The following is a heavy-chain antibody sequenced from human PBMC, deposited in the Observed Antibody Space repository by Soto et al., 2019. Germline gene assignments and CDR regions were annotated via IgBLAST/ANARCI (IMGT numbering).Heavy chain of an antibody. D-gene: IGHD6-13*01. V-gene: IGHV3-30-3*01. CDR3: ARGHAAGTFDY. CDR2: ISYDGSNK. J-gene: IGHJ4*02. CDR1: GFTFSSYA. Sequence: VGSLRLSCAASGFTFSSYAMHWVRQAPGKGLEWVAVISYDGSNKYYADSVKGRFTISRDNSKNTLYLQMNSLRAEDTAVYYCARGHAAGTFDYWGQGTLVTVS.